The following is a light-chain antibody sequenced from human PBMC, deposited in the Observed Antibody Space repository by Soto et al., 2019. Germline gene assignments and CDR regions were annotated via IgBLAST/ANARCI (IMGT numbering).Light chain of an antibody. CDR1: SSVVGRYNL. V-gene: IGLV2-23*02. CDR3: CTYAGSNTYV. Sequence: QSALTQPASVSGSPGQSITISCTGTSSVVGRYNLVTWYQHYPGKAPELMIYDVSKRPSGVVNRFSGSKSGNTASLTISGLQAEDEADYYCCTYAGSNTYVFGTGTKVTVL. CDR2: DVS. J-gene: IGLJ1*01.